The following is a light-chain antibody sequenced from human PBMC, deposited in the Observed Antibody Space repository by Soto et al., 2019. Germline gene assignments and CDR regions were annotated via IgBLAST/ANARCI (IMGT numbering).Light chain of an antibody. Sequence: IQLTQSPSSLSASVGDRVTITCRASPGISNYLAWYQQKPVKTPRLLIYGATTLQSGVPSRFSGSGSGTDFALTISSLQPEDFATYYCQQLKSYVTFGQGTRLEIK. CDR3: QQLKSYVT. CDR1: PGISNY. CDR2: GAT. J-gene: IGKJ5*01. V-gene: IGKV1-9*01.